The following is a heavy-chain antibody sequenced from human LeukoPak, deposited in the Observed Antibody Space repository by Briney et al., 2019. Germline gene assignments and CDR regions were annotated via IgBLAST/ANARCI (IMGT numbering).Heavy chain of an antibody. D-gene: IGHD2-2*01. Sequence: PGRSLRLSCAASGFTFDDYAMHWVRQAPGKGLEWVSGISWSSGSIGYADSVKGRFTISRDNSKNTLYLQMNSLRPEDTAVYYCAKAEEGYCTTTSCYAANYYYYGMDVWGKGTSVTVSS. CDR1: GFTFDDYA. J-gene: IGHJ6*04. CDR2: ISWSSGSI. CDR3: AKAEEGYCTTTSCYAANYYYYGMDV. V-gene: IGHV3-9*01.